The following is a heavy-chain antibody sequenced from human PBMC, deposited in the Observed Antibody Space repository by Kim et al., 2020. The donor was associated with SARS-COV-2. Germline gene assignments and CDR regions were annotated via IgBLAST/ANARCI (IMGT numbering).Heavy chain of an antibody. J-gene: IGHJ4*02. D-gene: IGHD1-26*01. Sequence: NYAQKFQGRVTMTRDTSISTAYMELGRLRSDDTAVYYCARDRSGSYLFDYWGQGTLVTVSS. CDR3: ARDRSGSYLFDY. V-gene: IGHV1-2*02.